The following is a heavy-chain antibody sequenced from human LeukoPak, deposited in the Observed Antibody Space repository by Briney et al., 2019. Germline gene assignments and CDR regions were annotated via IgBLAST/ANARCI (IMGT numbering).Heavy chain of an antibody. V-gene: IGHV3-30-3*01. Sequence: GGSLRLSCAASGFTFSSYAIHWVRQAPGKGLELVAVISYDGSNKFYADSVKGRFTISRDNSKNTLYLQMNSLRGEDTAVYYCARDGGTIHYFDYWGQGTLVTVSS. CDR2: ISYDGSNK. D-gene: IGHD1-7*01. CDR3: ARDGGTIHYFDY. J-gene: IGHJ4*02. CDR1: GFTFSSYA.